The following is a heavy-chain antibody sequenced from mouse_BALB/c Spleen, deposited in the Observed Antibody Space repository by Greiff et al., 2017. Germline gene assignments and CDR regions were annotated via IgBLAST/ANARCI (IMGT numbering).Heavy chain of an antibody. CDR1: GYTFTSYW. CDR2: INPSNGRT. Sequence: QVQLQQPGAELVRPGASVKLSCKASGYTFTSYWINWVKQRPGQGLEWIGEINPSNGRTNYNEKFKSKATLTVDKSSSTAYMQLSSLTSEDSAVYYCARGDARRDYWGQGTTLTVSS. V-gene: IGHV1S81*02. CDR3: ARGDARRDY. J-gene: IGHJ2*01.